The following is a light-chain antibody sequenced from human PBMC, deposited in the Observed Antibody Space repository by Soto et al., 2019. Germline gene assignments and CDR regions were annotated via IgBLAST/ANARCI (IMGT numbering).Light chain of an antibody. CDR2: AAS. CDR1: QGISSY. V-gene: IGKV1-9*01. Sequence: IQLTXSPSSLXASXXDRVTITCRASQGISSYLAWYQQKPGKAPKLLIYAASTLQSGVPSRFSGSGSGTDFTLTISSLQPEDFATYYCQQLNSYPPLTFGGGTKVEIK. J-gene: IGKJ4*01. CDR3: QQLNSYPPLT.